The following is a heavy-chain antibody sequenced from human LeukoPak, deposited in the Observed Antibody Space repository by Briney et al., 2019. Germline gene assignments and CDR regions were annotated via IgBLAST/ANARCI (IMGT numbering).Heavy chain of an antibody. CDR3: ASCSYGSGSYYFP. J-gene: IGHJ5*02. CDR1: GGSFSGYY. Sequence: PSETLSLTCAVYGGSFSGYYWSWIRQPPGKGLEWIGEINHSGSTNYNPSLKSRVTISVDTSKNQFSLKLSSVTAADTAVYYCASCSYGSGSYYFPWGQGTLVTVSS. D-gene: IGHD3-10*01. V-gene: IGHV4-34*01. CDR2: INHSGST.